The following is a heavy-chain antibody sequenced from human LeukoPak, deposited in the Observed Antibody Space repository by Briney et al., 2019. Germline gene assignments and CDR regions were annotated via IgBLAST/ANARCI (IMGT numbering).Heavy chain of an antibody. V-gene: IGHV4-61*02. CDR1: GGSISSGSYY. J-gene: IGHJ4*02. Sequence: SQTLSLTCTVSGGSISSGSYYWSWIRQPAGKGLEWIGRIYTSGSTNYNPSLKSRFTISVDTSKNQFSLKLTSVTAADTAVYYCARGGKWLYYFDYGGQGTLVTVSS. CDR3: ARGGKWLYYFDY. CDR2: IYTSGST. D-gene: IGHD6-19*01.